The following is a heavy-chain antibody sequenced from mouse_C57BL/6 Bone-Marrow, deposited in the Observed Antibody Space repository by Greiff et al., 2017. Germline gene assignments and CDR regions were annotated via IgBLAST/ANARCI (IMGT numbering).Heavy chain of an antibody. Sequence: VQLQQSGAKLVRPGASVKLSCTASGFNIKDDYMHWVKQRPEQGLEWIGWIDPENGDTEYASKFQGKATITADTSSNTAYLQLSSLTSEDTAVYYCSLYYGSSYVHYWGQGTTLTVSS. D-gene: IGHD1-1*01. CDR3: SLYYGSSYVHY. V-gene: IGHV14-4*01. CDR2: IDPENGDT. J-gene: IGHJ2*01. CDR1: GFNIKDDY.